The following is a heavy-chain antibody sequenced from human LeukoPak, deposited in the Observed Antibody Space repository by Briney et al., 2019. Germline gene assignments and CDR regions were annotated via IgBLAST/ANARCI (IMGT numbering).Heavy chain of an antibody. V-gene: IGHV4-61*01. CDR2: IYYSGSA. CDR3: ARGFGDWGLSWFDP. CDR1: GGSVSSGSYY. J-gene: IGHJ5*02. Sequence: SETLSLTCTVSGGSVSSGSYYWSWIRQPPGKGLEWIGYIYYSGSAKDNPSLKSRVTISVDTSKNQFSLKLTSVTAADTAVYYCARGFGDWGLSWFDPWGQGTLVTVSS. D-gene: IGHD3-10*01.